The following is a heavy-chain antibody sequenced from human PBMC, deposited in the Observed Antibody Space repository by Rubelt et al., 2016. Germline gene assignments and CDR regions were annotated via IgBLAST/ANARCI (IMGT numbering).Heavy chain of an antibody. CDR2: ISAYNGNN. CDR3: ARVISGVEYSSSWHFDY. Sequence: QVQLVQSGAEVKKPGASVKVSCKASGYTFTSYGISWVRQAPGQGLEWMGWISAYNGNNNYAQKRQGRVTMTTDTATSTADMELRSLRSDDTAVYYCARVISGVEYSSSWHFDYWGQGTLVTVSS. V-gene: IGHV1-18*01. D-gene: IGHD6-13*01. CDR1: GYTFTSYG. J-gene: IGHJ4*02.